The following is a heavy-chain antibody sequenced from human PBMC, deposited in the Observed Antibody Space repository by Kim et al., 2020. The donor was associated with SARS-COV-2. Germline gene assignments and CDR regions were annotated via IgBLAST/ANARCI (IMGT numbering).Heavy chain of an antibody. V-gene: IGHV1-69*13. Sequence: SVKVSCKASGGTFSSYAISWVRQAPGQGLEWMGGIIPIFGTANYAQKFQGRVTITADESTSTAYMELSSLRSEDTALYYCARVLYYGTMVRGGIQTGYYGMDVWGQGTTVTVSS. D-gene: IGHD3-10*01. J-gene: IGHJ6*02. CDR3: ARVLYYGTMVRGGIQTGYYGMDV. CDR2: IIPIFGTA. CDR1: GGTFSSYA.